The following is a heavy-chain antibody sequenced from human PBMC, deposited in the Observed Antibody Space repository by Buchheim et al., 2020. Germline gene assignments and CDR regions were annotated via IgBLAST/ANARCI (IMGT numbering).Heavy chain of an antibody. CDR1: GFSFSNYR. CDR3: ARKPYSSSSRYMDV. Sequence: EVQLVESGGGLVQPGGSLRLSCAASGFSFSNYRMHWVRQAPGKGLVWVSHINSDGSSTSYANSVKGRFTISRDNAKNTLFLQMNSLRAEDTAVYYCARKPYSSSSRYMDVWGKGTT. CDR2: INSDGSST. V-gene: IGHV3-74*01. D-gene: IGHD6-6*01. J-gene: IGHJ6*03.